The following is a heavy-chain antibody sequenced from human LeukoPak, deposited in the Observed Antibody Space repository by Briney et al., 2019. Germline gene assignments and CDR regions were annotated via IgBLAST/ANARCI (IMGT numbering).Heavy chain of an antibody. CDR1: GGSFSGYY. CDR3: ARGVRRGYCSGGSCRNKYYFDY. V-gene: IGHV4-34*01. J-gene: IGHJ4*02. Sequence: SETLSLTCAVYGGSFSGYYWSWIRLPPGKGLEWIGEINHSGSTNYNPSLKSRVTISVDTSKNQFSLKLSSVTAADTAVYYCARGVRRGYCSGGSCRNKYYFDYWGQGTLVTVSS. CDR2: INHSGST. D-gene: IGHD2-15*01.